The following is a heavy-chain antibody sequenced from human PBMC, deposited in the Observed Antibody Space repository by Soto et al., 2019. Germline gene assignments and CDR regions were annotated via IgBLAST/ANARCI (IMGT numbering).Heavy chain of an antibody. Sequence: EVQLVESGGGLVMPGGSLRLSCAASGFTFDNARMNWVRQAPGKGLEWVGRIKRNVDGGTIDYAESVKGRFSISRDDSTNTLYLQMNSLKTEDTAVYYCTRGGPLGNYFDYWGQGTLVAVSS. D-gene: IGHD2-15*01. CDR3: TRGGPLGNYFDY. CDR1: GFTFDNAR. V-gene: IGHV3-15*07. J-gene: IGHJ4*02. CDR2: IKRNVDGGTI.